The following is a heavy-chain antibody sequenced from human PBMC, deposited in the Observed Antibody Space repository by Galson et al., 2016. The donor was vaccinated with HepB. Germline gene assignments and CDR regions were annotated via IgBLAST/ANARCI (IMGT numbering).Heavy chain of an antibody. CDR1: GITFSNYV. V-gene: IGHV3-23*01. J-gene: IGHJ6*03. CDR3: AKGTTNYYYYYMDV. CDR2: ISDSGGIT. Sequence: SLRLSCAASGITFSNYVMNWVRQAPGKGLEWVAVISDSGGITNYADSVRGRFTISRDNSKNTLYLQMSSLRAEDTAVYYCAKGTTNYYYYYMDVWGKGTTVTVSS. D-gene: IGHD1-1*01.